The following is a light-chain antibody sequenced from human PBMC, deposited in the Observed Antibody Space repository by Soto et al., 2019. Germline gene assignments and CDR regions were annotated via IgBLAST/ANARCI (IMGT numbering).Light chain of an antibody. V-gene: IGLV1-40*01. Sequence: QSVLTQPPSVSGAPGQRVTISCTGSSSNIGKNYDVHWYQQLPGTAPKLIIYGSRNPPSGVPDRFSGAKSGTTASLAITGVRAEDEADYYCQSYDSYLRGSVFVTGTKVTVL. J-gene: IGLJ1*01. CDR2: GSR. CDR3: QSYDSYLRGSV. CDR1: SSNIGKNYD.